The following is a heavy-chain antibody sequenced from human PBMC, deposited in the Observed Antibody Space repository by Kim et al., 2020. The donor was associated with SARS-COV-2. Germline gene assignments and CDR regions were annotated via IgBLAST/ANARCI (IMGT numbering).Heavy chain of an antibody. J-gene: IGHJ4*02. Sequence: SETLSLTCTVSGYSISSGYYWGWIRQPPGKGLEWIGSIYHSGSTYYNPSLKSRVTISVDTSKNQFSLKLSSVTAADTAVYYCARDDLVAVAGVDYWGQGTLVTVSS. V-gene: IGHV4-38-2*02. CDR2: IYHSGST. CDR1: GYSISSGYY. D-gene: IGHD6-19*01. CDR3: ARDDLVAVAGVDY.